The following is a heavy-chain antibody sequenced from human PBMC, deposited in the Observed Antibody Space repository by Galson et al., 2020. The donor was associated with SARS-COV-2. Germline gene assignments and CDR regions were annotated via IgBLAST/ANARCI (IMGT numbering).Heavy chain of an antibody. V-gene: IGHV3-30*01. CDR3: ARDRGYYYYYMDV. CDR1: GFTFSSYA. CDR2: ISYDGSNK. D-gene: IGHD3-10*01. J-gene: IGHJ6*03. Sequence: GGSLRLSCAASGFTFSSYAMHWVRQAPGKGLEWVAVISYDGSNKYYADSVKGRFTISRDNSKNTLYLQMNSLRAEDTAVYYCARDRGYYYYYMDVWGKGTTVTVSS.